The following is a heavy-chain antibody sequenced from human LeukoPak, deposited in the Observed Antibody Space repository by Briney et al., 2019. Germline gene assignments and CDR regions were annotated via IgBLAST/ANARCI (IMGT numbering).Heavy chain of an antibody. CDR3: VSGGSTHGDAFDI. Sequence: SVKVSCKASGSTFSSYAISWVRQAPGQGLEWMGGIIPIFGTANYAQKFQGRVTITADEPTSTAYMELSSLRSEDTAVYYCVSGGSTHGDAFDIWGQGTMVTVSS. CDR1: GSTFSSYA. V-gene: IGHV1-69*13. D-gene: IGHD1-26*01. CDR2: IIPIFGTA. J-gene: IGHJ3*02.